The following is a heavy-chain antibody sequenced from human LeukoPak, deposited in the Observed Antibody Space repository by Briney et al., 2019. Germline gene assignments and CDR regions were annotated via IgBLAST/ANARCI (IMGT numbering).Heavy chain of an antibody. Sequence: ASVKVSCKASGYTFTNYGITWVRQAPGQGLEWMGWISAYNGNTNYEQKFQGRVTMTTDTSTSTAYMELRSLRSDDTAVYYCARDKRSRSGYEAPNWFDPWGKGTLVTVSS. CDR3: ARDKRSRSGYEAPNWFDP. J-gene: IGHJ5*02. CDR2: ISAYNGNT. CDR1: GYTFTNYG. V-gene: IGHV1-18*01. D-gene: IGHD3-22*01.